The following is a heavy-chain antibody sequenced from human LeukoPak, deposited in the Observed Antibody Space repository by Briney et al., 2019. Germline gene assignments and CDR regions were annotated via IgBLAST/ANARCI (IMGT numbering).Heavy chain of an antibody. CDR1: GDSISYYY. Sequence: SETLSLTCTVSGDSISYYYWSWIRQPAGKGLEWIGRISTSGTTNYNPSLKSRVTMSVDTSKNQFSLKLSSVTAADTAVYYCARDVVAAAGTWDYWGQGTLVTVSS. D-gene: IGHD6-13*01. CDR2: ISTSGTT. J-gene: IGHJ4*02. CDR3: ARDVVAAAGTWDY. V-gene: IGHV4-4*07.